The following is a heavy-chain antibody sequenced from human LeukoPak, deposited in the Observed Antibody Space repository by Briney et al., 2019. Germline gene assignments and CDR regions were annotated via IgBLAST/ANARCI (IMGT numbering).Heavy chain of an antibody. CDR3: LGYCTSRSCSADY. V-gene: IGHV3-30-3*01. D-gene: IGHD2-2*01. CDR2: VSYDGNNK. J-gene: IGHJ4*02. CDR1: GFTFRTYA. Sequence: GGSLRLSCAASGFTFRTYAMHWVRQAPGKGLEWGAVVSYDGNNKYYADSVKGRFTISRDNSKNTLSLQMNSLRTEDTAVYFCLGYCTSRSCSADYWGQGTLVTVSS.